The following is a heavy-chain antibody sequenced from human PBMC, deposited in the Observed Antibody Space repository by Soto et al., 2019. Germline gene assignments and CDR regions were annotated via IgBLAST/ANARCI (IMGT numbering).Heavy chain of an antibody. J-gene: IGHJ6*03. D-gene: IGHD3-10*01. Sequence: PGGSLRLSCAASGFTFSSYGMHWVRQAPGKGLEWVAVIWYNGSNKYYADSVKGRFTISRDNSKNTLYLQMNSLRAEDTAVYYCAKTGYYGSEPYYYYMDVWGKGTTVTVSS. CDR2: IWYNGSNK. V-gene: IGHV3-33*06. CDR1: GFTFSSYG. CDR3: AKTGYYGSEPYYYYMDV.